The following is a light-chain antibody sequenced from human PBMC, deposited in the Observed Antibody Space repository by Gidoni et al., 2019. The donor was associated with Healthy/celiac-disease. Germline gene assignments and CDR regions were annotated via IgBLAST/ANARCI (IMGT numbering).Light chain of an antibody. CDR1: QSVSSSY. CDR3: QQYGSSPPWT. J-gene: IGKJ1*01. Sequence: EIVLTPSPGTLSLSPGESATLSCRASQSVSSSYLAWYQQKPGQAPRLLLYGASSRATGIPDRFSGSGSGTDFTLTISRLEPEDFAVYYCQQYGSSPPWTCGQGTKVEIK. CDR2: GAS. V-gene: IGKV3-20*01.